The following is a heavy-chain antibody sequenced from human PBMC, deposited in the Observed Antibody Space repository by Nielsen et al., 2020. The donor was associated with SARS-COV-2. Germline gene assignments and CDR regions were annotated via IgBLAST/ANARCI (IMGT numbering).Heavy chain of an antibody. CDR2: IRRDSGAR. CDR3: AKDYSIAVAGKATYFDY. D-gene: IGHD6-19*01. J-gene: IGHJ4*02. V-gene: IGHV3-7*03. Sequence: GGSLRLSCVGSGFSLSNYWMSWVRQAPGRGLEWVANIRRDSGARFYVDSVKGRFTISRDNAKNSLYLQMNSLRAEDTALYYCAKDYSIAVAGKATYFDYWGQGTLVTVSS. CDR1: GFSLSNYW.